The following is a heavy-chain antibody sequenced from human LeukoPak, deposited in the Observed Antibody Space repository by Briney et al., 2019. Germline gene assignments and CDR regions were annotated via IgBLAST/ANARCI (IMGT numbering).Heavy chain of an antibody. Sequence: SVKVSCKASGGTFSSYAISWVRQAPGQGLEWMGGIIPIFGTANYAQKFQGRVTITADESTSTAYMELSSLRSEDTAVYYCARQGHLTGDPTVDWFDPWGQGTLVTVSS. CDR1: GGTFSSYA. J-gene: IGHJ5*02. CDR2: IIPIFGTA. V-gene: IGHV1-69*01. D-gene: IGHD3-9*01. CDR3: ARQGHLTGDPTVDWFDP.